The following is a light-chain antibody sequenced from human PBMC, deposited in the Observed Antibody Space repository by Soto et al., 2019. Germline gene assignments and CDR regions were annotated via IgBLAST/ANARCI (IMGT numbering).Light chain of an antibody. CDR3: CSYAGSSTLV. CDR1: SSDVGSYNL. V-gene: IGLV2-23*02. J-gene: IGLJ2*01. CDR2: EVN. Sequence: QSVLTQPASVSGSPGQSITISCTGTSSDVGSYNLVSWYQHHPGKAPKLMIYEVNKRPSGVSNRFSGSKSGNTASLTISGLQAEDEADYYCCSYAGSSTLVFGGGTQLTVL.